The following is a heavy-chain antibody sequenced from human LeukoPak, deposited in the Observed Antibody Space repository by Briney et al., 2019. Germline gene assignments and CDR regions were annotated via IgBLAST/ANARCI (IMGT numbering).Heavy chain of an antibody. J-gene: IGHJ4*02. CDR1: GFTFRTYS. V-gene: IGHV3-21*01. CDR2: ISSSSSYR. CDR3: ARVGSYFDY. Sequence: GRSLRLSCAASGFTFRTYSMNWVRQAPGKGLEWVSSISSSSSYRYYADSVKGRLTLSRDNAKNSLYLQMNSLRDEDTAVYYCARVGSYFDYWGQGTLVTVSS. D-gene: IGHD3-16*01.